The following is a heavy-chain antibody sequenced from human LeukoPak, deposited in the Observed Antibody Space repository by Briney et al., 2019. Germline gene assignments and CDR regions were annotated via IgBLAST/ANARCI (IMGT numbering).Heavy chain of an antibody. Sequence: GGSLRLSCAASGFTFSSYSMNWVRQAPGKGLEWVSSISSSSSYIYYADSVKGRFTISRDNAKNSLYLQMNSLRAEDTAVYYCARDRSHYYYYYYYMDVWGKGTTVTLSS. CDR1: GFTFSSYS. V-gene: IGHV3-21*01. CDR3: ARDRSHYYYYYYYMDV. CDR2: ISSSSSYI. J-gene: IGHJ6*03.